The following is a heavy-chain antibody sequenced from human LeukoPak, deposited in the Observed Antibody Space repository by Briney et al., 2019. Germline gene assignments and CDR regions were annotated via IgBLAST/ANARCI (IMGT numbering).Heavy chain of an antibody. CDR3: AKDPNSGGWSFEY. J-gene: IGHJ4*02. V-gene: IGHV3-7*01. CDR1: GFTFSTYW. CDR2: IKTDGSET. Sequence: GGSLRLSCAASGFTFSTYWMTWVRQAPGKGLEWVANIKTDGSETYYVDSVKGRFTISRDNAKNSLYLQMNSLRGEDAAVYYCAKDPNSGGWSFEYWGQGILVTVSS. D-gene: IGHD6-19*01.